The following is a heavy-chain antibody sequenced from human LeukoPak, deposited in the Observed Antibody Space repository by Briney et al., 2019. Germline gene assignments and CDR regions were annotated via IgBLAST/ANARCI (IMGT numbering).Heavy chain of an antibody. V-gene: IGHV1-69*05. J-gene: IGHJ4*02. CDR2: IIPIFGTA. CDR1: GGTFSSYA. Sequence: GASVKVSCKASGGTFSSYAISWVRQAPGQGIEWMGWIIPIFGTANYAQKFQGRVTITTDESTSTAYMELSSLRSEDTAVYYCARENWDSGYDYRADYWGQGTLVTVSS. CDR3: ARENWDSGYDYRADY. D-gene: IGHD5-12*01.